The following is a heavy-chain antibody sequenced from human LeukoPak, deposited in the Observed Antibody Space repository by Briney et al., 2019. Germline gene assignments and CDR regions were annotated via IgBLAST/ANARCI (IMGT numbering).Heavy chain of an antibody. V-gene: IGHV3-74*01. D-gene: IGHD2-15*01. CDR2: INSDGDYT. CDR3: AGGFGGF. Sequence: GGSLRLSCAASGFTFSSYWMYWVRQPPGKGPVWVSRINSDGDYTSYADSVKGRFTFSRDNAKNTLYLQMNSLRAEDTAVYYCAGGFGGFWGQGTLVTVSS. CDR1: GFTFSSYW. J-gene: IGHJ4*02.